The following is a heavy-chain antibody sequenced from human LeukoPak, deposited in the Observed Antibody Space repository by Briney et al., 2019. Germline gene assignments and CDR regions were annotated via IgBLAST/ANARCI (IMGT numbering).Heavy chain of an antibody. V-gene: IGHV4-38-2*02. CDR2: IYHSGST. J-gene: IGHJ3*02. CDR1: GYSMSSGYY. D-gene: IGHD3-9*01. Sequence: SETLSLTCSVSGYSMSSGYYWGWIRQPPGKGLEWIGSIYHSGSTFYNPSLKSRVTISVDTSKNQFSLKLRSVTAADTAVYYCARRSTGDAFDIWGQGTMVTVSS. CDR3: ARRSTGDAFDI.